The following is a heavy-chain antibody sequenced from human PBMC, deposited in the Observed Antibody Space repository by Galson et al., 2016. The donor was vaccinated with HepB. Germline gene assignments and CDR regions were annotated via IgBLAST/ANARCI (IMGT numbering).Heavy chain of an antibody. D-gene: IGHD5-12*01. CDR3: ARGHIVATVDYYYYGLDV. CDR1: GFTFRDFP. Sequence: SLRLSCAASGFTFRDFPMVWVRQAPGQGLEWVSSISSDGVYTYYADSLKGRFSISRDNAKNSLFLQMSSLRAEDTAMYYCARGHIVATVDYYYYGLDVWGQGTTVTVSS. V-gene: IGHV3-21*01. J-gene: IGHJ6*02. CDR2: ISSDGVYT.